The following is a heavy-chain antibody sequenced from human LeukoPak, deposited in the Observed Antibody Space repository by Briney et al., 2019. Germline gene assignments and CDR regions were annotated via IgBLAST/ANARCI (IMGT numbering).Heavy chain of an antibody. J-gene: IGHJ6*03. CDR1: GFTFSNAW. CDR2: IKNRTDGGTT. D-gene: IGHD4-17*01. V-gene: IGHV3-15*01. CDR3: ASFGDYVRPDYYYYYMDV. Sequence: PGGSLRLSCAASGFTFSNAWMSWVRQAPGKGLEWVGRIKNRTDGGTTDYAAPVKGRFTISRDDSKNTLYLQMNSLRAEDTAVYYCASFGDYVRPDYYYYYMDVWGKGTTVTVSS.